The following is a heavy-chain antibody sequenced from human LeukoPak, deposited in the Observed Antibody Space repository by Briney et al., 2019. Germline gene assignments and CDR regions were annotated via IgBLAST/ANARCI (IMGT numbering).Heavy chain of an antibody. Sequence: SSETLSLTCTVSGGSISSYYWSWIRQPAGKGLEWIGRIYTSGSTNYNSSLKSRVTMSVDTSKNQFSLKLSSVTAADTAVYYCARDLASSGYLDWGQGTLVTVSS. V-gene: IGHV4-4*07. J-gene: IGHJ4*02. D-gene: IGHD3-22*01. CDR3: ARDLASSGYLD. CDR2: IYTSGST. CDR1: GGSISSYY.